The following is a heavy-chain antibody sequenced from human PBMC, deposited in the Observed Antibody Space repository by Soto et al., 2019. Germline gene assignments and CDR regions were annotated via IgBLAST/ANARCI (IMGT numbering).Heavy chain of an antibody. Sequence: QVQLVQSGAEVKTPGASVKVSCKASGYTFASYDMNWVRQAPGQGLEWMGWMNPNSNNTGYAQKFQGRLTMTRDIGLSTAHTALSSLRNEDPAVNYCAGSDGYHCTGLGSWGQGTLVTV. CDR1: GYTFASYD. D-gene: IGHD2-21*01. J-gene: IGHJ5*02. CDR2: MNPNSNNT. CDR3: AGSDGYHCTGLGS. V-gene: IGHV1-8*01.